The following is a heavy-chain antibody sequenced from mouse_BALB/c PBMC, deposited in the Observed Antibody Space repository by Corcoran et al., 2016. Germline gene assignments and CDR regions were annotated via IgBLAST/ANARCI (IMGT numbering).Heavy chain of an antibody. CDR1: GYTFTNYG. CDR2: INTYTGEP. J-gene: IGHJ4*01. Sequence: QIQFVQSGPELKKPGETVKISCKASGYTFTNYGMNSVKQAPGKGFKGMGWINTYTGEPTYADDFKGRFAFSLETSASTAYLQINNLKNEDTATYFCAREPYAMDYWGQGTSVTVSS. V-gene: IGHV9-3-1*01. CDR3: AREPYAMDY.